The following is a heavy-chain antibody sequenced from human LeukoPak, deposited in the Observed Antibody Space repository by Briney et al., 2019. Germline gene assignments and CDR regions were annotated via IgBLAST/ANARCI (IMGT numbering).Heavy chain of an antibody. V-gene: IGHV1-2*06. Sequence: ASVKVSCKASGYTFTGYYMHWVRQAPGQGLEWMGRINPNSGGTNYAQKFQGRVTMTRDTSIGTAYMELSRLRSDDTAVYYCAHDSSGYWATLFDYWGQGTLVTVSS. J-gene: IGHJ4*02. CDR1: GYTFTGYY. D-gene: IGHD3-22*01. CDR2: INPNSGGT. CDR3: AHDSSGYWATLFDY.